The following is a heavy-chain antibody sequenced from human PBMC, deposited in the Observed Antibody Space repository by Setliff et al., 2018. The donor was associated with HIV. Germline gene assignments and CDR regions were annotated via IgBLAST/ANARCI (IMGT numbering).Heavy chain of an antibody. CDR2: IYTSGST. J-gene: IGHJ4*02. Sequence: SETLSLTCTVSGDSISSYFWSWIRQSPGKGLEWIGYIYTSGSTNYNPSLKSRVTISVGKSKNQFSLKLNSVTAADTAVYYCASGREAVAGALHFDYWGQGPLVTVSS. D-gene: IGHD6-19*01. CDR3: ASGREAVAGALHFDY. V-gene: IGHV4-4*09. CDR1: GDSISSYF.